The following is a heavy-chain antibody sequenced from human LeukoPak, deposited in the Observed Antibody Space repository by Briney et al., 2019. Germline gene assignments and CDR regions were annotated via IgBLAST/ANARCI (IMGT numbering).Heavy chain of an antibody. D-gene: IGHD6-19*01. Sequence: PSETLSLTCTVSDEVITSNNWWSWVRQSPGKGLEWIGEIFHSGTTRYKASLESRVTISVDTSKNQFSLKLSSVTAADTAVYYCARVFDSSGWYGGAFDIWGQGTMVTVSS. V-gene: IGHV4-4*02. CDR1: DEVITSNNW. CDR3: ARVFDSSGWYGGAFDI. CDR2: IFHSGTT. J-gene: IGHJ3*02.